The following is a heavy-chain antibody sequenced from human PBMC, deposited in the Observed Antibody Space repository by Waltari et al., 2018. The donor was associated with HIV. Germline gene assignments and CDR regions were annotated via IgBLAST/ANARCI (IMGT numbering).Heavy chain of an antibody. J-gene: IGHJ4*02. V-gene: IGHV1-69*04. CDR3: VGYYYDSSGYYAFDY. Sequence: QVQLVQSGAEEKKTGSSVKVSSKAPGGTTSRYATGWLPQAPGQGLEWMGRIIPILGIANYAQKFQGRVTITADKSTSTAYMELSSLRSEDTAVYYCVGYYYDSSGYYAFDYWGQGTLVTVSS. CDR2: IIPILGIA. CDR1: GGTTSRYA. D-gene: IGHD3-22*01.